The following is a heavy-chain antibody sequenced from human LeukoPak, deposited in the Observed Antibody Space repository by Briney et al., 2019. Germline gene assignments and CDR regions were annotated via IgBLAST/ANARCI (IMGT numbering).Heavy chain of an antibody. CDR3: ARRVGRYFGERAYYYNYMDV. CDR2: IFYSGST. J-gene: IGHJ6*03. Sequence: SETLSLTCTVSGGSISTSNYYWGWIRQPPGKGLEWIGNIFYSGSTYYSPSLKSRVTISLDTSRNQFSLKLSSVTAADTAVYYCARRVGRYFGERAYYYNYMDVWGKGTTVTISS. D-gene: IGHD3-10*01. CDR1: GGSISTSNYY. V-gene: IGHV4-39*07.